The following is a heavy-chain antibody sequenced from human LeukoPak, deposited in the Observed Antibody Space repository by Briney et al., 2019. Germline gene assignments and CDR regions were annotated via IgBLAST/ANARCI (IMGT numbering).Heavy chain of an antibody. CDR3: ARRGGLTDAFDI. CDR2: IYPGDSDT. CDR1: GYKFTSYW. J-gene: IGHJ3*02. V-gene: IGHV5-51*01. Sequence: GGSLKISCQGSGYKFTSYWIGWVRQMPGKGLEWMGIIYPGDSDTRYSPSFQAQVTISADKSITTAYLQWSSLKASDTAMYYCARRGGLTDAFDIWGQGTMVTVSS. D-gene: IGHD2-15*01.